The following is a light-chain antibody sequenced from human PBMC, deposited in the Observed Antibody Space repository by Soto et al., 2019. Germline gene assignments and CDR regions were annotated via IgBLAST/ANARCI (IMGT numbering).Light chain of an antibody. V-gene: IGKV1-5*03. CDR2: TVS. Sequence: DIQMTQSPSTLSASVGDRVTITCRASQTIDTWLAWYKQIPGKAPQLLIYTVSNLQSGVPSRFSGSGSGTDFTLTITSLQSDDFATYYCQQYKTYPYTFGQGTKVEI. CDR1: QTIDTW. J-gene: IGKJ2*01. CDR3: QQYKTYPYT.